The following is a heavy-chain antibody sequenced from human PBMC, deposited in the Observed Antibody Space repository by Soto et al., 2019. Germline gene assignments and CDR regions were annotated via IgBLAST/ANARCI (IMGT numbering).Heavy chain of an antibody. CDR1: GYTFTNYA. J-gene: IGHJ4*02. Sequence: QVHLVQSGAEEQKPGASVKVSCKASGYTFTNYAIYWVRQAPGQSLEWLGWIDAGNANTKYSQRFRVRVTITRDTSASTAYMELSSLSSDDTAVYFCARDFAPFWSGYCDFWGQGTLVSVSS. V-gene: IGHV1-3*05. D-gene: IGHD3-3*01. CDR3: ARDFAPFWSGYCDF. CDR2: IDAGNANT.